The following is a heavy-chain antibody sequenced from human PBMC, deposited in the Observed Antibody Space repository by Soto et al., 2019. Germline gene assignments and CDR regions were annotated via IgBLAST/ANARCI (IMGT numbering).Heavy chain of an antibody. V-gene: IGHV1-8*01. Sequence: ASVKVSCKASGYTFTSYDIYWVRQATGQGLEWMGWMNPNTGNSGYAQKFQGRVAMTSDSSINTVHMELSSLRFEDTAVYYCARRAETNGRNGFGADKYYFDFWGQGTLVTVSS. CDR1: GYTFTSYD. D-gene: IGHD1-1*01. J-gene: IGHJ4*02. CDR3: ARRAETNGRNGFGADKYYFDF. CDR2: MNPNTGNS.